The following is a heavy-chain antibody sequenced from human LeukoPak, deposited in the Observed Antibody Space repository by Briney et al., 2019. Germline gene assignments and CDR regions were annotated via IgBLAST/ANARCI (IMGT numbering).Heavy chain of an antibody. CDR1: GYTFTGYY. V-gene: IGHV1-2*02. CDR2: INPNSGGT. D-gene: IGHD6-19*01. CDR3: TRGGFGSGWKFDC. J-gene: IGHJ4*02. Sequence: ASVKVSCKASGYTFTGYYMHWVRQAPGQGLEWMGWINPNSGGTSCAQKFQGRVTMTRDTSISTAYMDLTSLRFDDTAMYYCTRGGFGSGWKFDCWGQGTLVSVSS.